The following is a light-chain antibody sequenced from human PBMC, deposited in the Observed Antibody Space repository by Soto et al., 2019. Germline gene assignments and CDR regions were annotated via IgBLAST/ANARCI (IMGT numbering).Light chain of an antibody. Sequence: ETLITQSPATVSVSPGGRATLSCRASHSVSSNLALYQQKPGQAPRLLSLGASTRATGIPARFSGSGSGTEFTLSISSLQSEDFAVYYCKQYKEWPPLTFGQGTRLEI. J-gene: IGKJ5*01. CDR2: GAS. CDR1: HSVSSN. V-gene: IGKV3-15*01. CDR3: KQYKEWPPLT.